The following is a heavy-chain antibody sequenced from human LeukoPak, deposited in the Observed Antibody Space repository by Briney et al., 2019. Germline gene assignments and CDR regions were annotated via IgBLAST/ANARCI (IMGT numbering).Heavy chain of an antibody. Sequence: GASVKVSCKAFGYTFTNNWMHWVRQAPGQGLEWMGWINPNSGGTNYAQKFQGRVTMTRDTSISTAYMELSRLRSDDTAVYYCAREGSRTYYYDSSGPWGQGTLVTVSS. CDR1: GYTFTNNW. J-gene: IGHJ5*02. D-gene: IGHD3-22*01. V-gene: IGHV1-2*02. CDR3: AREGSRTYYYDSSGP. CDR2: INPNSGGT.